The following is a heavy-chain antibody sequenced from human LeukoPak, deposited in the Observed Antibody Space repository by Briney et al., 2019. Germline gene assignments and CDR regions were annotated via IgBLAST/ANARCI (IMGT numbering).Heavy chain of an antibody. V-gene: IGHV4-30-2*01. CDR2: IYHSGST. D-gene: IGHD5-18*01. CDR1: GGSISSGGYY. CDR3: ARGRGYSYAFDP. Sequence: PSETLSLTCTVSGGSISSGGYYWSWIRQPPGKGLEWIGYIYHSGSTYYNPSLKSRVTISVDTSKNQFSLKLTSVTAADTAVYYCARGRGYSYAFDPWGQGTLVIVSS. J-gene: IGHJ5*02.